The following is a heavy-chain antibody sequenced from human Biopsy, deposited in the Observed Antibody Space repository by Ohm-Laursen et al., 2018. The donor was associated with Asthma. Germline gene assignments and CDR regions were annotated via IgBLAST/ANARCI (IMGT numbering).Heavy chain of an antibody. Sequence: SLRLSCSASGFTFSNAWMSWVRQASGKGLEWVGRIKSKTDGGTTDYAAPVKGRFTISRDDSKNTLYLQMNSLKTEDTAVYYCTTDALLYSSADYWGQGTLVTVSS. D-gene: IGHD2-8*01. V-gene: IGHV3-15*01. CDR3: TTDALLYSSADY. J-gene: IGHJ4*02. CDR1: GFTFSNAW. CDR2: IKSKTDGGTT.